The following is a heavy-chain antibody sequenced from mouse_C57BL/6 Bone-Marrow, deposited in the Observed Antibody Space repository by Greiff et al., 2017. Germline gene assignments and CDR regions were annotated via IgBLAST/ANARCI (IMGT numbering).Heavy chain of an antibody. CDR1: GYSFTDYN. D-gene: IGHD2-4*01. CDR2: INPNYGTT. J-gene: IGHJ2*01. CDR3: ARLHDYCFDY. V-gene: IGHV1-39*01. Sequence: VQLQQSGPELVKPGASVKISCKASGYSFTDYNMNWVKQSNGKSLEWIGVINPNYGTTSYNQKFKGKATLTVDQSSSNAYMQLTSLASEDSAVYYWARLHDYCFDYWGQGTTLTVSA.